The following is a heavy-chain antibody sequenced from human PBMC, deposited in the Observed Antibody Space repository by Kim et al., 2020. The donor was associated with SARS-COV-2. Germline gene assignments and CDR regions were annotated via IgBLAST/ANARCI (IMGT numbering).Heavy chain of an antibody. V-gene: IGHV1-8*01. CDR3: ATDLSSSSWLRYDP. D-gene: IGHD6-13*01. J-gene: IGHJ5*02. Sequence: ASVKVSCKASGYTFTSYEIHWVRQATGQGLEWMGWMNPYSGSTGYAEKFQDRIIMTRDTSISTAYMELSSLTSADTAIYYCATDLSSSSWLRYDPWGQGTLVTVSS. CDR2: MNPYSGST. CDR1: GYTFTSYE.